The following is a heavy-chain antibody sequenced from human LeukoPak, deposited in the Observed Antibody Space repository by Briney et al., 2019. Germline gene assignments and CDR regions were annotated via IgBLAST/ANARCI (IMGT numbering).Heavy chain of an antibody. V-gene: IGHV4-4*07. J-gene: IGHJ6*03. D-gene: IGHD3-16*01. CDR2: IYTSGST. Sequence: PSETLSLTCAVYGESFSDYYWSWIRQPAGKGLEYIGRIYTSGSTNYNPSLKSRVTISVDTSKNQFSLKLSSVTAADTAVYYCAREPGTFDYPYMDVWGKGTTVTISS. CDR3: AREPGTFDYPYMDV. CDR1: GESFSDYY.